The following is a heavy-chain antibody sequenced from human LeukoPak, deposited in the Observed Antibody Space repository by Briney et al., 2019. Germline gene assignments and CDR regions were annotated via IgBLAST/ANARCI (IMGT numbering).Heavy chain of an antibody. V-gene: IGHV4-59*08. J-gene: IGHJ5*02. D-gene: IGHD3-3*01. CDR1: GGSISSYY. CDR3: ARLYQGYYDFWSGYPNWFDP. Sequence: SSETLSLTCTVSGGSISSYYWSWIRQPPGKGLEWIGYIYHSGSTNYDPSLKSRVTISVDTSKNQFSLKLSSVTAADTAVYYCARLYQGYYDFWSGYPNWFDPWGQGTLVTVSS. CDR2: IYHSGST.